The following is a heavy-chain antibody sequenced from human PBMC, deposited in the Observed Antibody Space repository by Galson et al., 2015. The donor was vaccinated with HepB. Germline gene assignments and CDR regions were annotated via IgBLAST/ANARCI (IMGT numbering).Heavy chain of an antibody. CDR1: GFTFSGYW. J-gene: IGHJ4*02. D-gene: IGHD6-13*01. Sequence: SLRLSCAASGFTFSGYWMHWVRQAPGKGLVWVSRINSDGTYITYADSVKGRFTISRDNAKNTLYLQMNSPRAEDTALYYCARTRGAAAGIFDYWGQGTLVTVSS. CDR3: ARTRGAAAGIFDY. V-gene: IGHV3-74*01. CDR2: INSDGTYI.